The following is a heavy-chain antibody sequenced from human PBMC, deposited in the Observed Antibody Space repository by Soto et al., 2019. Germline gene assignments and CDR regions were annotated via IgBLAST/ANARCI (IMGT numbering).Heavy chain of an antibody. D-gene: IGHD3-10*01. J-gene: IGHJ6*02. CDR1: GDTFSTHA. CDR3: ARVGDYGMDV. Sequence: QVQLVQSGAEVKKPGSSVEVSCKASGDTFSTHAITWLRQAPGQGLAWMGGIIPILGTPNYAQKFQGRGTIIADKSTSTAYMELSSVRSDDTAVYYCARVGDYGMDVWGQGTTITVSS. CDR2: IIPILGTP. V-gene: IGHV1-69*06.